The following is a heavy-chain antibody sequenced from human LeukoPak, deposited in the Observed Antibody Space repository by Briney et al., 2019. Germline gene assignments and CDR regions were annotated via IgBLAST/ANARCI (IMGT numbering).Heavy chain of an antibody. CDR1: GGSISSYF. V-gene: IGHV4-4*07. D-gene: IGHD5-18*01. CDR3: ARGYNYGYVDY. Sequence: SETLSLTCTVSGGSISSYFWSWIRQPAGKGLEWIGRIYTSGSTNDNPSLKSRLTMSLDTSKNELSLKLSSVTAADTAFYYCARGYNYGYVDYWGQGTLVTVSS. CDR2: IYTSGST. J-gene: IGHJ4*02.